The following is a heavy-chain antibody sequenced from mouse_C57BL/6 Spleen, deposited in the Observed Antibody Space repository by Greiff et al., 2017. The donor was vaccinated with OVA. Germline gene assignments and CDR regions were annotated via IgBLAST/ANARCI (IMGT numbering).Heavy chain of an antibody. J-gene: IGHJ2*01. CDR1: GYTFTSYW. CDR3: ARDRSGYPYYFDD. V-gene: IGHV1-55*01. Sequence: QVQLQQSGAELVKPGASVKMSCKASGYTFTSYWITWVKQRPGQGLEWIGDIYPGSGSTTYNEKFKSKATLTVDTSSSTAYLQLSSLTSEDSAVYYCARDRSGYPYYFDDWGQGTTLTVSS. D-gene: IGHD3-2*02. CDR2: IYPGSGST.